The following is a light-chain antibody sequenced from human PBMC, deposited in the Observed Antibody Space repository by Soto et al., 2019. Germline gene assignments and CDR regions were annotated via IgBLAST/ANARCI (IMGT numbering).Light chain of an antibody. CDR3: QQYGSSPIT. V-gene: IGKV3-20*01. CDR1: QSIGSTY. Sequence: EIVLTQSPGTLSLSPGERAILSCRASQSIGSTYLTWYQQKPGQAPRLLIYGASNRATGIPDRFSGSGSGTDFTLTISRLEPEDFALYYCQQYGSSPITFGQGTRLENK. CDR2: GAS. J-gene: IGKJ5*01.